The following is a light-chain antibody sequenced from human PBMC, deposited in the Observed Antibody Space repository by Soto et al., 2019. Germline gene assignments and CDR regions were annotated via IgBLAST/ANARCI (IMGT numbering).Light chain of an antibody. CDR1: QGIRSA. V-gene: IGKV1-6*01. CDR2: AAS. Sequence: AIQLTHSPSSLTDSXPAWVTITXXASQGIRSALGWYQQKPGKVPKLLIYAASTLQSGVPSRFSGSGSGTDFTLTISSLQPEDFATYYCLLDFSYFWAFGQGTKVDNK. CDR3: LLDFSYFWA. J-gene: IGKJ1*01.